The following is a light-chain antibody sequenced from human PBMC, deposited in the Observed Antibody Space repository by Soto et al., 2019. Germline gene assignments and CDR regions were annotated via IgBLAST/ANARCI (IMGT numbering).Light chain of an antibody. CDR2: DAS. Sequence: EIVLTQSPATLSLSPGERATLSCRASQSVSSYFALYQQKPGQAPRLLIYDASNRATGIPARFSGSGSGTDFTLTISSLEPEDFAVYYFQQRSNWPPITFGQGTRLEIK. J-gene: IGKJ5*01. V-gene: IGKV3-11*01. CDR1: QSVSSY. CDR3: QQRSNWPPIT.